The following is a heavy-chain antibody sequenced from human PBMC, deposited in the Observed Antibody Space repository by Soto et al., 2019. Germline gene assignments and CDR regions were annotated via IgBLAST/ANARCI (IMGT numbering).Heavy chain of an antibody. V-gene: IGHV4-34*01. CDR2: INHSGST. J-gene: IGHJ6*02. D-gene: IGHD6-6*01. Sequence: SEILSLTCAVYGGSFSGYYWSWIRQPPGKGLEWIGEINHSGSTNYNPSLKSRVTISVDTSKNQFSLKLSSVTAADTAVYYCARESSIAARRMDVWGQGTTVTVSS. CDR3: ARESSIAARRMDV. CDR1: GGSFSGYY.